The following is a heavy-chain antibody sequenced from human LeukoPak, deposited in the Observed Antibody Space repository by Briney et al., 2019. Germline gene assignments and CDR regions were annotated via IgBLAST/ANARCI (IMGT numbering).Heavy chain of an antibody. V-gene: IGHV3-30*04. CDR3: ARDFCSGGSCPIDY. Sequence: GSLRLSCAASGFTFSSYVMHWVRQAPGKGLEWVALISFDGTNKYYADSVKGRFTISRDNSKNTLYLQMNSLRAEDTAVYYCARDFCSGGSCPIDYWGQGTLVTVSS. CDR2: ISFDGTNK. J-gene: IGHJ4*02. D-gene: IGHD2-15*01. CDR1: GFTFSSYV.